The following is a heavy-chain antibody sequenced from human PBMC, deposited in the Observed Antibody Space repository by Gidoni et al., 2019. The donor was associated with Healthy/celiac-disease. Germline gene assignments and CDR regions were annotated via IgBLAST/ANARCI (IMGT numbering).Heavy chain of an antibody. CDR3: ARGSRITIFGVVPEDY. CDR2: ISSSSSTI. CDR1: GFTFSGYS. V-gene: IGHV3-48*01. Sequence: EVQLVEYGGGLVQPGGSLRRSCAASGFTFSGYSMNWVRQAPGKGLGWVSYISSSSSTIYYADSVKGRFTISRDNAKNSLYLQMNSLRAEDTAVYYCARGSRITIFGVVPEDYWGQGTLVTVSS. D-gene: IGHD3-3*01. J-gene: IGHJ4*02.